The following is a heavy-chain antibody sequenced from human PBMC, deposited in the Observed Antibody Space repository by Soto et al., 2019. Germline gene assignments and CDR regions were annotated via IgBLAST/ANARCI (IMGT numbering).Heavy chain of an antibody. CDR1: GFTFSSYA. CDR3: AKDERGGSGSYCVY. D-gene: IGHD3-10*01. J-gene: IGHJ4*02. Sequence: EVQLLESGGGLVQPGGSLRLSCAASGFTFSSYAMTWVRQAPGKGLEWVSGISGSGGSTYYADSVKGRFTVSRESSKNTLYLQMNGLRAEDTAVYYCAKDERGGSGSYCVYWGQGTLVTVSS. CDR2: ISGSGGST. V-gene: IGHV3-23*01.